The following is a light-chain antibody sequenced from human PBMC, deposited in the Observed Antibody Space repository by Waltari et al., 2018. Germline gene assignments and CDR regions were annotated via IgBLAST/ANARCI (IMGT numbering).Light chain of an antibody. CDR1: SVTFAAHY. CDR3: QSYDNTNYVV. CDR2: KDN. Sequence: FVLSQPHSVAEAPGTTVTVSCTRSSVTFAAHYVPSYQRRPGSVPTIVIYKDNERPAGVPDRFSGSADRYSGSASLTISGLRAEDDADYCCQSYDNTNYVVFGGWTKLTVL. V-gene: IGLV6-57*03. J-gene: IGLJ2*01.